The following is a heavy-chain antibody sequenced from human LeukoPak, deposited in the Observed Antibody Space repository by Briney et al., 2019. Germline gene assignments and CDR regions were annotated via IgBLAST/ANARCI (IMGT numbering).Heavy chain of an antibody. CDR2: IYYSGST. CDR1: GGSISSYY. V-gene: IGHV4-59*08. J-gene: IGHJ4*02. CDR3: ARSGDTAMAYGY. Sequence: PSETLSLTCPVTGGSISSYYLSLIRQPPGNGLEWIGYIYYSGSTNYNPSLKSRVTISVDTSKNQFSLKLSSVTAADTAVYYCARSGDTAMAYGYWGQGTLVTVSS. D-gene: IGHD5-18*01.